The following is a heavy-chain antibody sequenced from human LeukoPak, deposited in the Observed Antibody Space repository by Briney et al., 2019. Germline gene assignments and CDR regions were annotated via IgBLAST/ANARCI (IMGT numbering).Heavy chain of an antibody. J-gene: IGHJ4*02. CDR1: GFTFSSYA. Sequence: GGSLRLSCAASGFTFSSYAMSWVRQAPGKGLEWVSVIYSGGSTYYADSVKGRFTISRDNSKNTLYLQMNSLRAEDTAVYYCAREGQLRSFDYWGQGTLVTVSS. CDR2: IYSGGST. CDR3: AREGQLRSFDY. D-gene: IGHD1-7*01. V-gene: IGHV3-66*01.